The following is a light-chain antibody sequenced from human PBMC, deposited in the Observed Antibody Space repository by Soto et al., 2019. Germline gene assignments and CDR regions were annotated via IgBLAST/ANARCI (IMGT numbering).Light chain of an antibody. V-gene: IGLV2-8*01. CDR3: SSYAGSNNLVV. Sequence: QSALTQPPSASGSPGQSVTISCTGTSSDVGGYNYVSWYQQHPGKAPKLMIYEVSKRPSGVPDRFSGSKSGNTASLTVSGLQAEDEADYYCSSYAGSNNLVVFGGVTTLTVL. CDR2: EVS. CDR1: SSDVGGYNY. J-gene: IGLJ2*01.